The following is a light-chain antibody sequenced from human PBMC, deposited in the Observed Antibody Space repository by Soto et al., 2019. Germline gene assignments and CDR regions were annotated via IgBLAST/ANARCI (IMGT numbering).Light chain of an antibody. J-gene: IGLJ2*01. CDR2: DVS. Sequence: QSVLTQPASVSGSPGQSITISCTGTNSDIGAYPYVSWYQQHPGKAPKLIIFDVSDRPSGVSYRFSASKSGNRASLTISGLQAEDEANYYCSSYSSTFTVLFGGGTKLTVL. CDR1: NSDIGAYPY. V-gene: IGLV2-14*03. CDR3: SSYSSTFTVL.